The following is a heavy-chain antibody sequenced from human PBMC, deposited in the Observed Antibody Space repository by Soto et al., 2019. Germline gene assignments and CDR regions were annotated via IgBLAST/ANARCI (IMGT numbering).Heavy chain of an antibody. J-gene: IGHJ4*02. CDR3: AKRSSSSTFDY. CDR1: GFTFSSYA. D-gene: IGHD6-6*01. V-gene: IGHV3-23*01. Sequence: EVQLLESGGGLVQPGESLRLSCAASGFTFSSYAMSWVRQAPGKGLELVSVISGSDDSTYYADSVKGRFTITRDNSKNTLYLQMNSPRAEDKAVYYCAKRSSSSTFDYWGQGTLVTVSS. CDR2: ISGSDDST.